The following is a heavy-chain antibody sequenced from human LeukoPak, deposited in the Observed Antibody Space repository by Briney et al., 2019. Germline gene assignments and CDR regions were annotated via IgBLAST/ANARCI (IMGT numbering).Heavy chain of an antibody. V-gene: IGHV4-34*01. Sequence: SETLSLTCAASGGSFSAYNWSWIRQPPGKGLEWIGEINIGGSTNYNPSLKSRVTISVDTSKNTFSLKLSSVTAADTAVYYCARRNSDRYFDWVVWRNGWFDPWGQGTLVTVSS. CDR2: INIGGST. CDR1: GGSFSAYN. D-gene: IGHD3-9*01. J-gene: IGHJ5*02. CDR3: ARRNSDRYFDWVVWRNGWFDP.